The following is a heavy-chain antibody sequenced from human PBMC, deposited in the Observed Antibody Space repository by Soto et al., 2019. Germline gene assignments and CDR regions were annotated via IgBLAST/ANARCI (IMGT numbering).Heavy chain of an antibody. D-gene: IGHD2-8*01. J-gene: IGHJ5*02. CDR1: GYTFTSYG. Sequence: ASVKVSCKASGYTFTSYGISWVRQAPGQGLEWIGWISAYNGNTNYAQKLQGRVTMTTDTSTSTAYMELRSLRSDDTAVYYCARDPLYCTNGVCYVPGGLFDPWGQGTLVTVSS. V-gene: IGHV1-18*01. CDR3: ARDPLYCTNGVCYVPGGLFDP. CDR2: ISAYNGNT.